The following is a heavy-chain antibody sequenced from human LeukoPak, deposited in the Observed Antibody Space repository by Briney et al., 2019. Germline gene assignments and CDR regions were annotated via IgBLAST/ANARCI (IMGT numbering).Heavy chain of an antibody. V-gene: IGHV3-7*01. CDR1: GFTFSSYW. CDR2: IKQDGSEK. J-gene: IGHJ3*02. D-gene: IGHD3-16*02. Sequence: GGSLRLSCAASGFTFSSYWMSWVRQPPGKGLEWVANIKQDGSEKYYVDSVKGRFTISRDNAKNSLYLQMNSLRAEDTAVYYCARDNPDYDYIWGSYRGGDAFDIWGQGTMVSVSS. CDR3: ARDNPDYDYIWGSYRGGDAFDI.